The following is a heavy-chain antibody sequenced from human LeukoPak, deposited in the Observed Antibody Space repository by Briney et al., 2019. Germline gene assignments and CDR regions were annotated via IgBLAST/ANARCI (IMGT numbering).Heavy chain of an antibody. CDR1: GFTFSDYY. Sequence: PRGSLRLSCAAAGFTFSDYYMSWICQAPGKGLEWVSFISSSSSTIYYADSMKGRFTISRDNAKNSVHLQMNSLRAEDTAVYYCARGLGYCSGGSCPRRAFDIWGQGTVVTVSS. J-gene: IGHJ3*02. V-gene: IGHV3-11*01. CDR3: ARGLGYCSGGSCPRRAFDI. D-gene: IGHD2-15*01. CDR2: ISSSSSTI.